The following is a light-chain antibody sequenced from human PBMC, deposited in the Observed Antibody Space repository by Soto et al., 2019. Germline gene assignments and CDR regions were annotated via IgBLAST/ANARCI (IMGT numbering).Light chain of an antibody. CDR1: SSDVGGHNY. CDR3: SSYSSSTTLRV. CDR2: EVT. Sequence: QSVLTQPASVSGSPGQSITISYTGTSSDVGGHNYVSWYQQHPGKAPKVMIFEVTNRPSGVSNRFSGSKSGNTASLTISGLQAEDEADYYCSSYSSSTTLRVFGTGTKVTVL. V-gene: IGLV2-14*01. J-gene: IGLJ1*01.